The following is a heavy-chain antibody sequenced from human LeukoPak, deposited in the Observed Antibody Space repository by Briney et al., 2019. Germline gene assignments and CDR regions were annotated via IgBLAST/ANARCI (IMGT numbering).Heavy chain of an antibody. CDR1: GFTFDDYA. CDR2: ISWNSGSI. V-gene: IGHV3-9*01. Sequence: RPGGSLRLSCAASGFTFDDYAMHWVRQAPGKGLEWVSGISWNSGSIGYADSVKGRFTISRDNAKNSLYLQMNSLRAEDTAVYYCARSLVAPAADFDYWGQGTLVTVSS. D-gene: IGHD2-2*01. J-gene: IGHJ4*02. CDR3: ARSLVAPAADFDY.